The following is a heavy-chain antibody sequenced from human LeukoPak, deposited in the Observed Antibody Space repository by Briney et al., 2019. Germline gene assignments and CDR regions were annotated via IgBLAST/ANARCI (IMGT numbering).Heavy chain of an antibody. CDR1: GGSISSNY. Sequence: SETLSLTCTVSGGSISSNYWSWIRQPPGKGLEWIGYIYYSGSTNYNPSLKSRVTISVDTSKNQFSLKLSSVTAADTAVYYCARDRGLFYGMDVWGQGTTVTVSS. D-gene: IGHD2-21*01. CDR2: IYYSGST. CDR3: ARDRGLFYGMDV. J-gene: IGHJ6*02. V-gene: IGHV4-59*01.